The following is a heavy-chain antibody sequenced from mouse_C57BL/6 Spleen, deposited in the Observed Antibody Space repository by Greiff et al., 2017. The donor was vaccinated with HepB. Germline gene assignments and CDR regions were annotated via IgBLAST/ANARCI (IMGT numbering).Heavy chain of an antibody. CDR2: IYPGDGDT. CDR1: GYAFSSSW. V-gene: IGHV1-82*01. D-gene: IGHD1-1*01. Sequence: VQLQQSGPELVKPGASVKISCKASGYAFSSSWMNWVKQRPGKGLEWIGRIYPGDGDTNYNGKFKGKATLTADKSSSTAYMQLSSLTSEDSAVYFCARTEITTVDWYFDVWGTGTTVTVSS. CDR3: ARTEITTVDWYFDV. J-gene: IGHJ1*03.